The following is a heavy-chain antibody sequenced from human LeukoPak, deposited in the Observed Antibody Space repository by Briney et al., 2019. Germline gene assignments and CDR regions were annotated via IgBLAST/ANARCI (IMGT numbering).Heavy chain of an antibody. J-gene: IGHJ5*02. CDR1: GFTFSNYA. Sequence: PGGSLRLSCAASGFTFSNYAMSWVRQAPGKGLEWVSGISGSGDNTYYADSVKGRFTISRDNAKNTLNLQMNNLGAEDTAIYYCARGRWLQFGGKQNWFDPWGQGTLVTVSS. D-gene: IGHD5-24*01. CDR2: ISGSGDNT. V-gene: IGHV3-23*01. CDR3: ARGRWLQFGGKQNWFDP.